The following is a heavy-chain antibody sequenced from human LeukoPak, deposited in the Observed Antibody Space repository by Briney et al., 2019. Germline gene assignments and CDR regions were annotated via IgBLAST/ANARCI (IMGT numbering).Heavy chain of an antibody. CDR3: ARYGSPGRWLRPGYYMDV. CDR1: GFTFRSSA. V-gene: IGHV3-66*01. J-gene: IGHJ6*03. D-gene: IGHD5-12*01. CDR2: IYSGGST. Sequence: AGGSLRLSCAASGFTFRSSAMSWVRQAPGKGLEWVSVIYSGGSTYYADSVKGRFTISRDNSKNTLYLQMNSLRAEDTAVYYCARYGSPGRWLRPGYYMDVWGKGTTVTISS.